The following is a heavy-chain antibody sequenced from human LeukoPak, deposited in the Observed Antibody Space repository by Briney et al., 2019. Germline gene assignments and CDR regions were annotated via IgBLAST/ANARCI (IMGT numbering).Heavy chain of an antibody. D-gene: IGHD1-26*01. CDR1: GGSMSGYY. Sequence: SETLSLTCTVSGGSMSGYYWTWIRLPAGKGLEWIGRIHSSGATNSDPSLRSRVTMSIDTSKNHFSLNLKSVTAADTAVYYCARGGRYYDLFDPWGQGTLATVSS. V-gene: IGHV4-4*07. J-gene: IGHJ5*02. CDR2: IHSSGAT. CDR3: ARGGRYYDLFDP.